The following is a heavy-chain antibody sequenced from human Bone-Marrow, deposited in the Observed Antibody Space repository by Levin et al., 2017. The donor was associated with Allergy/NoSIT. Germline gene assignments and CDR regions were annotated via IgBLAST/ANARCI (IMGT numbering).Heavy chain of an antibody. V-gene: IGHV3-20*04. CDR2: INWDGGSI. CDR3: VRDKGFYAPGNYYNGFDS. Sequence: EASVKVSCVASGFTFNDYGMSWVRQAPGKGLEWVSNINWDGGSIAYADSVRGRVTVSRDNGKNSLFLQINSLTAEDTAFYYCVRDKGFYAPGNYYNGFDSGGQGTVVSVSS. CDR1: GFTFNDYG. J-gene: IGHJ4*02. D-gene: IGHD3-10*01.